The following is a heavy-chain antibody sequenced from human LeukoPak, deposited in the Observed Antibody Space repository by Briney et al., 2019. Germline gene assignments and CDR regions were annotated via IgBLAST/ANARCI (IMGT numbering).Heavy chain of an antibody. CDR1: GGSISSSNW. D-gene: IGHD6-13*01. CDR3: ARKEGGQLVNTRRWFDP. J-gene: IGHJ5*02. CDR2: IYHSGST. Sequence: SETLSLTCAVSGGSISSSNWWSWVRQPPGKGLEWIGEIYHSGSTNYNPSLKSRVTISVDKSKNQFSLELSSVTAADTAVYYCARKEGGQLVNTRRWFDPWGQGTLVTVSS. V-gene: IGHV4-4*02.